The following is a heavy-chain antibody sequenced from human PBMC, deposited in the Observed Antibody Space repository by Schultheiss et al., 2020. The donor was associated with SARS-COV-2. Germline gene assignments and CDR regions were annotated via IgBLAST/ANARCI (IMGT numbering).Heavy chain of an antibody. V-gene: IGHV3-9*01. CDR3: AKVNVPYDSSGWDAFDI. Sequence: GGSLRLSCAASGFTFDDYSMHWVRQAPGKGLERVSGISWNSGSIGYADSVKGRFTISRDNAKNSLYLQMNSLRAEDTALYYCAKVNVPYDSSGWDAFDIWGQGTMVTVSS. D-gene: IGHD3-22*01. J-gene: IGHJ3*02. CDR1: GFTFDDYS. CDR2: ISWNSGSI.